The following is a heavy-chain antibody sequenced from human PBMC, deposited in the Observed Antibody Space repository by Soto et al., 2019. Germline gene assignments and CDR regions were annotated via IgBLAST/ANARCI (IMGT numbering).Heavy chain of an antibody. CDR2: IYPGDSDT. CDR3: ARGSNTDYYGMDV. V-gene: IGHV5-51*01. Sequence: PGESLKISCKGSGYSFTSYWIGWVRQMPGKGLEWMGIIYPGDSDTRYSPSFQGHVTISADKSISTAYLQWSSLKASDTALYYCARGSNTDYYGMDVWGQGTTVTVSS. J-gene: IGHJ6*02. CDR1: GYSFTSYW. D-gene: IGHD4-4*01.